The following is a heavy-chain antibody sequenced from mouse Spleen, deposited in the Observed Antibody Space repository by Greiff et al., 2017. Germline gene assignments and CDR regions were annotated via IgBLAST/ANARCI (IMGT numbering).Heavy chain of an antibody. Sequence: VKLMESGAELVKPGASVKISCKASGYAFSSYWMNWVKQRPGKGLEWIGQIYPGDGDTDYNGKFKGKATLTADKSSSTAYMQLSSLTSEDSAVYFCARGNSPYAMDYWGQGTSVTVSS. CDR2: IYPGDGDT. V-gene: IGHV1-80*01. CDR1: GYAFSSYW. CDR3: ARGNSPYAMDY. J-gene: IGHJ4*01.